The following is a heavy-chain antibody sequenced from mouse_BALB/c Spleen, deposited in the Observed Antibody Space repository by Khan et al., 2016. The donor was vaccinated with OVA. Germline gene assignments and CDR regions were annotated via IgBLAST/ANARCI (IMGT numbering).Heavy chain of an antibody. D-gene: IGHD2-14*01. CDR2: ISPSSGYT. CDR1: GYTFTTYT. CDR3: AREGAYYRSDGWFAY. J-gene: IGHJ3*01. V-gene: IGHV1-4*01. Sequence: VQLQQSGTELARPGASVKMSCKASGYTFTTYTMHWVKQRPGQGLEWIGYISPSSGYTNYNQKFKDKATLTADKSSITAYMQLSSLTSEDYAVYDCAREGAYYRSDGWFAYWGQGTLVTVSA.